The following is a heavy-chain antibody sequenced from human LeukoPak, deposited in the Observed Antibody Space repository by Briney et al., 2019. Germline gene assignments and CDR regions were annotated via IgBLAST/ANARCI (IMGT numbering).Heavy chain of an antibody. V-gene: IGHV3-7*01. J-gene: IGHJ5*02. CDR1: GFTFSSYW. CDR2: IKQDGSEK. Sequence: AGGSLRLSCAASGFTFSSYWMSWVRQAPGKGLEWVANIKQDGSEKYYVDSVKGRFTISRDNAKNSLHLQMNSLRAEDTAVYYCARVLIETRFIWFDPWGQGTLVTVSS. CDR3: ARVLIETRFIWFDP.